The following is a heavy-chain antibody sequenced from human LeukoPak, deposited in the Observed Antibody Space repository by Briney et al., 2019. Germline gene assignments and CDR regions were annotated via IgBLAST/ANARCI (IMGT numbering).Heavy chain of an antibody. Sequence: SETLSLTCAASGDSISSGGYSWGWIRQPPGKGLEWIGYIYYSGTTNYNPSLKGRVTISVDTSKNQFSLNLISVTAADTAVYYCARVLWFFDVWGRGALVTVSS. CDR1: GDSISSGGYS. CDR3: ARVLWFFDV. V-gene: IGHV4-30-4*07. J-gene: IGHJ2*01. CDR2: IYYSGTT.